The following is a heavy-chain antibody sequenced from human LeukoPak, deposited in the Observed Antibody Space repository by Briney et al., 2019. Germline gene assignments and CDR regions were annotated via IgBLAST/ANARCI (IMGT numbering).Heavy chain of an antibody. Sequence: TTSETLSLTCTVSGGSISSHYWSWIRQPPGKGLEWIGYIYYSGSTKYNPSLKSRVTISVDTSKNQFSLKLSSVTAADTRVYYCARLYDSSGYTNWLDPWGQGTLVTVSS. J-gene: IGHJ5*02. CDR1: GGSISSHY. D-gene: IGHD3-22*01. CDR2: IYYSGST. V-gene: IGHV4-59*11. CDR3: ARLYDSSGYTNWLDP.